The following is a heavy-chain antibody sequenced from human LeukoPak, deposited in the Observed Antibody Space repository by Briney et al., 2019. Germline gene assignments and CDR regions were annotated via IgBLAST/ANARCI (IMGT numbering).Heavy chain of an antibody. V-gene: IGHV3-15*01. Sequence: GGSLRLSCAASGFGFSYYAMHWVRQAPGKGLEWVGRIKSKSDGGTTDYAAPVKGRFTISRDDSKNTLYLQMNSLKTEDTAVYYCTTVVVVAAGYDYWGQGTLVTVSS. J-gene: IGHJ4*02. CDR2: IKSKSDGGTT. D-gene: IGHD2-2*01. CDR1: GFGFSYYA. CDR3: TTVVVVAAGYDY.